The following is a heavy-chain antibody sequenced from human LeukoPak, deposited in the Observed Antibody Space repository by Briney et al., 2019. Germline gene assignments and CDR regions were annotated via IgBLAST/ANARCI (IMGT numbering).Heavy chain of an antibody. CDR3: AGASIGAGEGDY. D-gene: IGHD6-13*01. J-gene: IGHJ4*02. CDR1: GFTVSSNY. CDR2: FYSGVSS. Sequence: GGSLRLSCAASGFTVSSNYMSWVRQAPGKGLEWVSVFYSGVSSYYTDSVRGRFTISRDNSKNTLYLQMNSLRAEDTAVYYCAGASIGAGEGDYWGQGTLVTVSS. V-gene: IGHV3-53*01.